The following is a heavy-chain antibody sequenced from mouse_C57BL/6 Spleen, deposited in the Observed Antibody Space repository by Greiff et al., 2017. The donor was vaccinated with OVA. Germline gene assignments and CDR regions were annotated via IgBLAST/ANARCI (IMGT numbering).Heavy chain of an antibody. CDR3: ARNYGNYFDY. CDR2: IDPSDSYT. D-gene: IGHD1-1*02. V-gene: IGHV1-69*01. Sequence: QVQLQQPGAELVMPGASVKLSCKASGYTFTSYWMHWVKQRPGQGLEWIGEIDPSDSYTNYNQKLKGKSTLTVDKSSSTAYMQLSSLTSEDSAVYYCARNYGNYFDYWGQGTTLTVSS. CDR1: GYTFTSYW. J-gene: IGHJ2*01.